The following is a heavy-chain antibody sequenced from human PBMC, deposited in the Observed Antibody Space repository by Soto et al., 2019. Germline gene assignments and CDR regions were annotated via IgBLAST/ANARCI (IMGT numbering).Heavy chain of an antibody. V-gene: IGHV2-5*02. CDR1: GFSLSTSGVG. J-gene: IGHJ5*02. CDR3: AHRRPLSSDWNSGWFDP. CDR2: IYWDNDR. Sequence: QITLKESGPTLVQPTQTLTLTCTFSGFSLSTSGVGVGWIRQPPGKALEYLAVIYWDNDRRYSPSLNSRLTINKDTSKNQVVLTMTHMYPADTATYFCAHRRPLSSDWNSGWFDPWGQGTLVTVSS. D-gene: IGHD1-1*01.